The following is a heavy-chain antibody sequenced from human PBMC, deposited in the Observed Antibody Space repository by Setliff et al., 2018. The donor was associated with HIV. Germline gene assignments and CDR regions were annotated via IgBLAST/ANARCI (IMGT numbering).Heavy chain of an antibody. J-gene: IGHJ4*02. CDR2: INAGDDNT. D-gene: IGHD6-19*01. CDR1: GYTFSTNA. Sequence: ASVKVSCKAFGYTFSTNAIHWVRQAPGQRLEWMGYINAGDDNTRYSEKFQGRVTITGGTSANTAYMELSSLRSEDTAVYYCARGSCSGCYLSDYWGLGTLVTVSS. CDR3: ARGSCSGCYLSDY. V-gene: IGHV1-3*01.